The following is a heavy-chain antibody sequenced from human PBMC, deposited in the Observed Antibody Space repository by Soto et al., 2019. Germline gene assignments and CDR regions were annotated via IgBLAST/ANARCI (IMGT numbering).Heavy chain of an antibody. CDR2: ISSSSSTI. Sequence: PGESLKISCAASGFTFSIYSMNWVRQAPGKGLEWVSYISSSSSTISYADSVKGRFTISRDNAKNSLYLQMNSLRAEDTAVYYCARDPLSLLWFGVDAFDIWGQGTMVTVSS. CDR3: ARDPLSLLWFGVDAFDI. J-gene: IGHJ3*02. V-gene: IGHV3-48*01. CDR1: GFTFSIYS. D-gene: IGHD3-10*01.